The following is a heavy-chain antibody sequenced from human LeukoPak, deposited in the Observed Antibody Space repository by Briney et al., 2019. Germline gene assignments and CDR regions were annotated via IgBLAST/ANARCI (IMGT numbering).Heavy chain of an antibody. D-gene: IGHD3-16*02. CDR1: GFTFSSYS. Sequence: GGSLRLSCAASGFTFSSYSMNWVRQAPGNGLEWVSSISSSSSYIYYADSVKGRFTISRDNAKNSLYLQMNSLRAEDTAVYYCARGGYDYVWGSNRYKSQIDYWGQGTLVTVSS. CDR3: ARGGYDYVWGSNRYKSQIDY. V-gene: IGHV3-21*01. CDR2: ISSSSSYI. J-gene: IGHJ4*02.